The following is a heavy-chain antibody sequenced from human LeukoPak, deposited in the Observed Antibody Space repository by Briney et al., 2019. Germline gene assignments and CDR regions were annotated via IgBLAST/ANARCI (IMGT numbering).Heavy chain of an antibody. V-gene: IGHV4-61*02. CDR2: IYTSGSS. Sequence: PSQTLSLTCTVPGGSISSGSYYRSWIRQPAGKGLEWIGRIYTSGSSNYNPSLKSRVPISVDTSKNQFSLKLSSVTAADTAVYYCAREFYSSGWETYYFDYWGQGTLVTVSS. CDR3: AREFYSSGWETYYFDY. CDR1: GGSISSGSYY. D-gene: IGHD6-19*01. J-gene: IGHJ4*02.